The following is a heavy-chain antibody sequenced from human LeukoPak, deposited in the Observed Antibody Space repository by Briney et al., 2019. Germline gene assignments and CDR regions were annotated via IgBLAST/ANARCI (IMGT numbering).Heavy chain of an antibody. Sequence: PAGSLTLSCAASGFTFNNFAMSWVRQAPGKGPEWLSAMTGPADTTYYVESVKGRFTISRDYSKSMVYLQMNSLRVEDTAIYYCAKGAEIDHWGQGTLVTVSS. J-gene: IGHJ4*02. CDR1: GFTFNNFA. V-gene: IGHV3-23*01. CDR2: MTGPADTT. CDR3: AKGAEIDH.